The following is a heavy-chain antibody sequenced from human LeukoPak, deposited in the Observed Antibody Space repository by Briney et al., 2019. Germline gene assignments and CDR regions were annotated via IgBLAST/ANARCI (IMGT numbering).Heavy chain of an antibody. D-gene: IGHD1-14*01. CDR3: AKYRTTNAPPRNFDS. V-gene: IGHV3-23*01. CDR1: GFTFSIYA. Sequence: PGGSLRLSCAASGFTFSIYAMIWVRQAPGKGLEWVSVIGSDSGGIHYRDSVKGRFTISRDNLKSTLYLQMSSLRVNDTAVYYCAKYRTTNAPPRNFDSWGQGTLVTVSS. CDR2: IGSDSGGI. J-gene: IGHJ4*02.